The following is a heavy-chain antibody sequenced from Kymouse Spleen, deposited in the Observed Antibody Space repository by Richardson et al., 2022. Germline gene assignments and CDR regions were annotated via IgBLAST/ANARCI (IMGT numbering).Heavy chain of an antibody. CDR3: ARRSITIF*LVIHRQH. D-gene: IGHD3-9*01. CDR2: IYYSGST. Sequence: QLQLQESGPGLVKPSETLSLTCTVSGGSISSSSYYWGWIRQPPGKGLEWIGSIYYSGSTYYNPSLKSRVTISVDTSKNQFSLKLSSVTAADTAVYYCARRSITIF*LVIHRQHWGQGTLVTVSS. V-gene: IGHV4-39*01. CDR1: GGSISSSSYY. J-gene: IGHJ1*01.